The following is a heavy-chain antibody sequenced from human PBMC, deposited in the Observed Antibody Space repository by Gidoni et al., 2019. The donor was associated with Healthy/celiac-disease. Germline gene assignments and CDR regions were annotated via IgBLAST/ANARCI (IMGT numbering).Heavy chain of an antibody. CDR1: GGSISSSSYY. J-gene: IGHJ4*02. V-gene: IGHV4-39*01. CDR3: ERHRRITMIDF. Sequence: QLQLQESGPGLVQPSETLSLTCTVSGGSISSSSYYWGWIRQPPGKGLEWIGSIYYSGSTYYNPSLKSRVTISVDTSKNQFSLKLSSVTAADTAVYYCERHRRITMIDFWGQGTLVTVSS. CDR2: IYYSGST. D-gene: IGHD3-22*01.